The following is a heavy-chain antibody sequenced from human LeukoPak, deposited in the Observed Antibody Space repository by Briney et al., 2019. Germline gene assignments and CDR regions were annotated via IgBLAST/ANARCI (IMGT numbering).Heavy chain of an antibody. J-gene: IGHJ4*02. V-gene: IGHV1-18*04. CDR1: GYTFTGYY. CDR3: ARDPIPYSYSYYFDY. D-gene: IGHD5-18*01. CDR2: ISAYNGNT. Sequence: ASVKVSCKASGYTFTGYYMHWVRQAPGQGLEWMGWISAYNGNTNYAQKLQGRVTITTDTSTSTAYMELRSLRSSDTAVYYCARDPIPYSYSYYFDYWGQGTLVTVSS.